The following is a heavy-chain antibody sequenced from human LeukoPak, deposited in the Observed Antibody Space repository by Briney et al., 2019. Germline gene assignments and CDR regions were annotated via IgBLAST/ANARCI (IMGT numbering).Heavy chain of an antibody. D-gene: IGHD6-13*01. J-gene: IGHJ4*02. CDR2: ISSNGGST. V-gene: IGHV3-64D*09. CDR3: VKGLAAAGTNF. CDR1: GFTLSSYA. Sequence: GGSLRLSCSASGFTLSSYAMHWVRQAPGKVLEYVSTISSNGGSTFYADSVKGRFNLSRDHSKNTLYLQMSNLRVEDTAVYYCVKGLAAAGTNFWGQGTLVSVSS.